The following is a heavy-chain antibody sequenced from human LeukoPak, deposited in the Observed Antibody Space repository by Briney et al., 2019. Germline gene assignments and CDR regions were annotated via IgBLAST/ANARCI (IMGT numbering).Heavy chain of an antibody. CDR2: INPNSGGT. D-gene: IGHD4-11*01. J-gene: IGHJ4*02. CDR1: GYTFTGYY. V-gene: IGHV1-2*06. CDR3: ARENFYYSFDY. Sequence: ASVKVSCKASGYTFTGYYIHWVRQAPGQGLEWMGRINPNSGGTNYAQKFQGRVTMTRDTSISTAYMELSRLRSEDTAVYYCARENFYYSFDYWGQGTLVTVSS.